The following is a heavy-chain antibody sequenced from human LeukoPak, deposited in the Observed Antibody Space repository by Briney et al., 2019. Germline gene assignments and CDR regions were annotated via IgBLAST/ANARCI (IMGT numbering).Heavy chain of an antibody. CDR3: AKESGYDVDLEY. Sequence: PGGFLRLSCAGSGFTFSTYWMHWVRQAPGGGLVWVSGINTDGSTTSYADSVKGRFTISRDNAKNTVYLQMSSLRAEDTAVYYCAKESGYDVDLEYWGQGALVTVSS. CDR1: GFTFSTYW. V-gene: IGHV3-74*01. J-gene: IGHJ4*02. D-gene: IGHD5-12*01. CDR2: INTDGSTT.